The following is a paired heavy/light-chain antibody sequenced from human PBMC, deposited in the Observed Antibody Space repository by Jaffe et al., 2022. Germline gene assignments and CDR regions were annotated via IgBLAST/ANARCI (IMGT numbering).Heavy chain of an antibody. J-gene: IGHJ4*02. CDR1: GYPFTSYG. D-gene: IGHD1-20*01. V-gene: IGHV1-18*01. CDR2: ISVYNGNT. Sequence: QVQLVQSGAEVKKPGASVKVSCKTSGYPFTSYGISWVRQAPGQGLEWMGWISVYNGNTNYAQKLQGRVTMTTDTSTNTAYMELRSLRSDDTAVYYCARAYNYATPLDYWGQGTLVTVSS. CDR3: ARAYNYATPLDY.
Light chain of an antibody. CDR1: KLGDKY. J-gene: IGLJ2*01. CDR3: QAWDSSTVV. CDR2: QDT. Sequence: SYALTQPPSVSVSPGQTASITCSGNKLGDKYACWYQQKPGQSPVLVIYQDTKRPSGIPERFSGSNSGNTATLTISGTQAMDEADYYCQAWDSSTVVFGGGTKLTVL. V-gene: IGLV3-1*01.